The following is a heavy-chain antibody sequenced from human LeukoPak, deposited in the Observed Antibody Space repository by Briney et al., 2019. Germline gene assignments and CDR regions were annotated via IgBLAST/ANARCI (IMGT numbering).Heavy chain of an antibody. V-gene: IGHV4-61*02. CDR3: ARDYPSNYDFWSGYHSGGMDV. CDR2: IYTIGST. J-gene: IGHJ6*02. D-gene: IGHD3-3*01. CDR1: GGSISSGSYY. Sequence: SQTLSLTCTVAGGSISSGSYYWSWIRQPAGKGLEWIGRIYTIGSTNYNPSLKSRVTISVDTSKNQFSLKLSSVTAADTAVYYCARDYPSNYDFWSGYHSGGMDVWGQGTTVTVSS.